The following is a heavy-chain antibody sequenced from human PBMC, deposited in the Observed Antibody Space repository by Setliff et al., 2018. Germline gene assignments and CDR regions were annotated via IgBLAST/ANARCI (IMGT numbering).Heavy chain of an antibody. Sequence: GGSLRLSCAASGFSFSNHGMHWVRQAPGKGLEWVAVISYDKRNEYYADSVKGRFTISRDNSRNTLYLQINSLRAEDTAVYYCAKSGYDNTGYLYYLDYWGQGTLVTVSS. CDR2: ISYDKRNE. D-gene: IGHD3-22*01. CDR1: GFSFSNHG. V-gene: IGHV3-30*12. CDR3: AKSGYDNTGYLYYLDY. J-gene: IGHJ4*02.